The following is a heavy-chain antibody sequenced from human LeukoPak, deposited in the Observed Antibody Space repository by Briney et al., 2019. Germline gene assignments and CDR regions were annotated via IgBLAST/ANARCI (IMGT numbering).Heavy chain of an antibody. Sequence: GESLKISCKGSGYSFTSYWIGWVRQMPGKGLEWMGIIYPGDSDTRYSPTFQGQVTISADKSISTAYLQWSSLKASDTAMYYCARHGFPMYCSGGSCYPYYFDYWGQGTLVTVSS. V-gene: IGHV5-51*01. CDR3: ARHGFPMYCSGGSCYPYYFDY. CDR2: IYPGDSDT. D-gene: IGHD2-15*01. CDR1: GYSFTSYW. J-gene: IGHJ4*02.